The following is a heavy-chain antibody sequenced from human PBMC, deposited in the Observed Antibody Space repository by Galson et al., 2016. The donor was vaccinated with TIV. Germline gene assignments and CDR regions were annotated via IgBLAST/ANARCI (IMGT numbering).Heavy chain of an antibody. D-gene: IGHD3-10*01. Sequence: LRLSCAASGFTFDDYGMTWVRQVPGKGLEWVADIIGNGIISDYTDSEKGRFTISRDNAKNSLHLQMNSLRSDDTAVYYCSRAIGWFGDSHLGNDFWGQGTLVTVSS. CDR1: GFTFDDYG. CDR3: SRAIGWFGDSHLGNDF. J-gene: IGHJ4*02. CDR2: IIGNGIIS. V-gene: IGHV3-20*04.